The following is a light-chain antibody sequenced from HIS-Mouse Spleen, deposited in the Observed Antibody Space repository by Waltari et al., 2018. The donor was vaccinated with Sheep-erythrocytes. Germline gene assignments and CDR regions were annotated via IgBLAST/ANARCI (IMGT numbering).Light chain of an antibody. V-gene: IGLV2-23*01. CDR1: SSDVGSYNL. CDR2: EGS. Sequence: SALTQPASVSGSPGQSITISCTGTSSDVGSYNLGSWYQQHPGKAPKLMIYEGSRRPSGVSNSFSSSKSCNTASLTIAGVQAEDEADYYGCSYAGSSTPWVFGGGTKLTVL. CDR3: CSYAGSSTPWV. J-gene: IGLJ3*02.